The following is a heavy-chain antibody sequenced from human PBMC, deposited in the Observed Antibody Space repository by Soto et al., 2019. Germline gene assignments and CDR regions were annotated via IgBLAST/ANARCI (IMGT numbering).Heavy chain of an antibody. CDR3: AKDRKTPGYFHYYYGMDV. Sequence: GGSLRLSCAASGFTFSSYGMHWVRQAPGKGLEWVAVISYDGSNKYYADSVKGRFTISRDNSKNTLYLQMNSLRAEDTAVYYCAKDRKTPGYFHYYYGMDVWGQGTTVTVSS. D-gene: IGHD3-9*01. V-gene: IGHV3-30*18. CDR1: GFTFSSYG. CDR2: ISYDGSNK. J-gene: IGHJ6*02.